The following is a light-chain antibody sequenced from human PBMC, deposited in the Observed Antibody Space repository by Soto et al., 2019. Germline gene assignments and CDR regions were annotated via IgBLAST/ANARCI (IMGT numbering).Light chain of an antibody. CDR1: QGISSY. V-gene: IGKV1-27*01. Sequence: DIQMTQSPSSLSASVGDRVTITCRASQGISSYLAWYQQKPGKVPKLLIFAASTLQSGVPSRFSGSGSGTDFTLTISSLQPEDAATYYSQKYNSAPWTFGQGTKVEIK. CDR2: AAS. J-gene: IGKJ1*01. CDR3: QKYNSAPWT.